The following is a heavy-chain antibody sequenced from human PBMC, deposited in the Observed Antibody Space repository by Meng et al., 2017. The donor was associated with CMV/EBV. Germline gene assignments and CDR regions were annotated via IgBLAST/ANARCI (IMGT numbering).Heavy chain of an antibody. Sequence: GESLKISCAASGFTFSSYEMNWVRQAPGKGLEWVSYISSSGSTIYYADSVKGRFTISRDNAKNSLYLQMNSLRAEDTAVYYCAGDRYYDFWSGYYSDYYYGMDVWGQGTTVTVSS. CDR1: GFTFSSYE. D-gene: IGHD3-3*01. CDR2: ISSSGSTI. J-gene: IGHJ6*02. CDR3: AGDRYYDFWSGYYSDYYYGMDV. V-gene: IGHV3-48*03.